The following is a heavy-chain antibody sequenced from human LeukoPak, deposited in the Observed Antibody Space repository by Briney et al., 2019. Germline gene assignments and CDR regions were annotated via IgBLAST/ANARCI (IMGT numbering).Heavy chain of an antibody. V-gene: IGHV1-18*01. D-gene: IGHD1-1*01. CDR1: GYTFTNSG. J-gene: IGHJ4*02. Sequence: AAVKVSCKASGYTFTNSGITWVRQAPGQGLEWMGWISAYNGNTNYAQKLQGRVTITTDTSTSTAYMELRSLRSDDTAVYYCARGHRYSTDSWGQGTLVTVSS. CDR2: ISAYNGNT. CDR3: ARGHRYSTDS.